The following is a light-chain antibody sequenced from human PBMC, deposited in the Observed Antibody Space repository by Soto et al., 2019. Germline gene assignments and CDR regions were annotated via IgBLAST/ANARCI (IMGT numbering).Light chain of an antibody. CDR1: QGIRNG. V-gene: IGKV1-17*01. Sequence: DIQMTQSPSSLSASVGARVTITCRASQGIRNGLGWYQQKPGKAPKRLIYAASSLQSGVPARFSGSGSGTEFTLTISSLQPEDFATYYCLQHNTYPYTVGQGTKLEIK. CDR2: AAS. CDR3: LQHNTYPYT. J-gene: IGKJ2*01.